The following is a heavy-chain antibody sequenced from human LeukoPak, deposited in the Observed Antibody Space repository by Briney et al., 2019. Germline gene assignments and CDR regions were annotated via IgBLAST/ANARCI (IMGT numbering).Heavy chain of an antibody. CDR3: ARQEARGYYYEGLDF. CDR1: GFNFNTYA. J-gene: IGHJ4*02. V-gene: IGHV3-30*04. CDR2: VSYNGRRK. D-gene: IGHD3-22*01. Sequence: GRSLRLPCVASGFNFNTYAIHWVRQAPGRGLEWVSLVSYNGRRKDYAASVMGRFTIDRDNSKNTVYLQMNFLSPDDTAVYFCARQEARGYYYEGLDFWGQGSLVTVSS.